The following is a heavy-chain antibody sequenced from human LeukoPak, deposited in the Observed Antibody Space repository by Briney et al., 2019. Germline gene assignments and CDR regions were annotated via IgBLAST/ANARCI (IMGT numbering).Heavy chain of an antibody. J-gene: IGHJ3*02. CDR1: GFTFSSYE. V-gene: IGHV3-48*03. Sequence: GGSLRLSCSASGFTFSSYEMNWVRQAPGKGLEWVSCISSSGTTKSYADSVKGRFTISRDNAQNSLYLQVNSLRAEDSAVYYCARLYPYFYGLGTYLGPFDIWGQGTMVTVSS. D-gene: IGHD3-10*01. CDR3: ARLYPYFYGLGTYLGPFDI. CDR2: ISSSGTTK.